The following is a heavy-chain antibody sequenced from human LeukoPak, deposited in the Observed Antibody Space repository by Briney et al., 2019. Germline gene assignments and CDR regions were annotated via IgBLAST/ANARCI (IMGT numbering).Heavy chain of an antibody. Sequence: GGSLRLSCAASGFTFSSYAMHWVRQAPGKGLEWVAVISYDGSNKYYADSVKGRFTISRDNSKNTLYPQMNSLRAEDTAVYYCAREGSAGWFPSIAAAGIGGPGYFDYWGQGTLVTVSS. CDR1: GFTFSSYA. CDR2: ISYDGSNK. D-gene: IGHD6-13*01. V-gene: IGHV3-30*04. CDR3: AREGSAGWFPSIAAAGIGGPGYFDY. J-gene: IGHJ4*02.